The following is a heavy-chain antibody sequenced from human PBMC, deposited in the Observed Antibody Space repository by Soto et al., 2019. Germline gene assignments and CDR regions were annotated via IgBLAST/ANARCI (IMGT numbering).Heavy chain of an antibody. CDR3: AKSDSSIAARPDWFGP. CDR2: IYYSGST. Sequence: PSDTLSLTCTVSGGSISSGGYYWSWIRQHPGKGLEWIGYIYYSGSTYYNPSLKSRVTISVDTSKNQFSLKLSSVTAADTAVYYCAKSDSSIAARPDWFGPWGQGTLVTSPQ. V-gene: IGHV4-31*03. CDR1: GGSISSGGYY. D-gene: IGHD6-6*01. J-gene: IGHJ5*02.